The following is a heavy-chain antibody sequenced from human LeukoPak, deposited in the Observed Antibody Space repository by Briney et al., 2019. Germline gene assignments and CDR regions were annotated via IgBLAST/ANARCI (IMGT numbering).Heavy chain of an antibody. Sequence: GGSLRLSCAASGFTFINYEIDWLRQAPGKGLEWVSYINDDGSTIYYADSVKGRFTISRDNAKNSLYLQMNSLRAEDTAVYYCASLRGTTPFGYWGQGTLVTVSS. CDR3: ASLRGTTPFGY. J-gene: IGHJ4*02. V-gene: IGHV3-48*03. CDR1: GFTFINYE. CDR2: INDDGSTI. D-gene: IGHD2-15*01.